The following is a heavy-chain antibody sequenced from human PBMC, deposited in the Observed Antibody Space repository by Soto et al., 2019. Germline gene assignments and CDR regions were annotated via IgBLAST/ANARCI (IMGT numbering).Heavy chain of an antibody. Sequence: QVQLVQSGAEVKKPGSSVKVSCKASGGTFSSYAISWVRQAPGQGLEWMGGIIPIFGTANYAQKFQGRVTITADESTSTAYMELSSQRSEDTAVYYCARTNSSSFLGFDDGMDVWGQGTTVTVSS. V-gene: IGHV1-69*01. CDR2: IIPIFGTA. J-gene: IGHJ6*02. CDR1: GGTFSSYA. CDR3: ARTNSSSFLGFDDGMDV. D-gene: IGHD6-6*01.